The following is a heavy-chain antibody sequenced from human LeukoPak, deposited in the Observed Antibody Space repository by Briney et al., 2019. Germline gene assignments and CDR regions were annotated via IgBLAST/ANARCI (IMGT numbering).Heavy chain of an antibody. V-gene: IGHV3-15*01. CDR3: TTTFDSSGFPA. J-gene: IGHJ5*02. Sequence: GGSPRLSCAASGFTFSNAWMSWVRQAPGKGLEWVGRIKSKTDGGTTDYAAPVKGRFTISRDDSKNTLYLQMNSLKTEDTAVYYCTTTFDSSGFPAWGQGTLVTVSS. D-gene: IGHD6-19*01. CDR2: IKSKTDGGTT. CDR1: GFTFSNAW.